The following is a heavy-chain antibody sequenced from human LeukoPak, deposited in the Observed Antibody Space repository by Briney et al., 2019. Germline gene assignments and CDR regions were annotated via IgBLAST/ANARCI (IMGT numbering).Heavy chain of an antibody. CDR3: AMLPYYDSSGYYSFGGDY. D-gene: IGHD3-22*01. Sequence: GGSLRLSCAASGFPFSSYGMHWVRQAPGKGLEWVAFIRYDGSNKYYADSVKGRFTISRDNSKNTLYLQMNSLRAEDTAVYYCAMLPYYDSSGYYSFGGDYWGQGTLVTVSS. CDR1: GFPFSSYG. V-gene: IGHV3-30*02. J-gene: IGHJ4*02. CDR2: IRYDGSNK.